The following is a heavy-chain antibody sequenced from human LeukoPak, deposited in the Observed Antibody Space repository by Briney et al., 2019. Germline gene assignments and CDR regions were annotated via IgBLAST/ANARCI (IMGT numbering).Heavy chain of an antibody. CDR2: IYPDDSDT. J-gene: IGHJ3*02. CDR3: VRDRNGRYAFDI. D-gene: IGHD1-14*01. Sequence: PGESLKISCKGSGYTFSSYWIGWVRQMPGKGLEWMGIIYPDDSDTRYSPSFQGQVTISADKSISTAYLQWSSLKASDTAMYYCVRDRNGRYAFDIWGLGTRVTVSS. V-gene: IGHV5-51*01. CDR1: GYTFSSYW.